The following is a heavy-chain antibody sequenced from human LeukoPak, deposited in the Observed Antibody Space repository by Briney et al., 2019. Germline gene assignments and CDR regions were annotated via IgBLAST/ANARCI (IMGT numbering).Heavy chain of an antibody. Sequence: GGSLRLSCAASGFTFSSYEMNWVRQAPGKGLEWVSYISSSGSTIYYADSVKGRFTISRDNSKNTLYLQMNSLRAEDTAVYYCAGGSGWYKTPNYFDYWGQGTLVTVSS. J-gene: IGHJ4*02. CDR1: GFTFSSYE. D-gene: IGHD6-19*01. CDR3: AGGSGWYKTPNYFDY. CDR2: ISSSGSTI. V-gene: IGHV3-48*03.